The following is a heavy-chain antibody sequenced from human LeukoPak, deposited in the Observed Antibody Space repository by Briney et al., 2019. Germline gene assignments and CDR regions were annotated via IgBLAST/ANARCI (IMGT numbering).Heavy chain of an antibody. CDR2: ISSSGSTI. J-gene: IGHJ4*02. CDR1: GFTFSDYY. D-gene: IGHD5-12*01. CDR3: AREGIVATIPFDY. Sequence: GGSLRLSCAASGFTFSDYYMSWIRQAPGKGLEWVSYISSSGSTIYYADSVKGRFTIPRDNAKNSLYLQMNSLRAEDTAVYYCAREGIVATIPFDYWGQGTLVTVSS. V-gene: IGHV3-11*01.